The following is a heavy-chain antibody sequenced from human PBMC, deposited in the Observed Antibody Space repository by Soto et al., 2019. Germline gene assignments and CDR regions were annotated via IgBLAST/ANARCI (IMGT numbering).Heavy chain of an antibody. Sequence: GGSLRLSCAASGFTFSSYWMYWVRQAPGKGLVWVSRIDSDGSSTNYADSVKGRFSISRDNAKNTLYLQMNSLRDEDTAVYYCAGGVAIPPHWGQGTLVTVSS. CDR3: AGGVAIPPH. V-gene: IGHV3-74*01. D-gene: IGHD3-3*01. CDR2: IDSDGSST. J-gene: IGHJ4*02. CDR1: GFTFSSYW.